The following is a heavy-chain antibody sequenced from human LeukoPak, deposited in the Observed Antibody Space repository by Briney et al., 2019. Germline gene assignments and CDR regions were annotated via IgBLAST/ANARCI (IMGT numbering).Heavy chain of an antibody. CDR2: ISGSGGST. D-gene: IGHD3-3*01. CDR1: GFTFSSYA. CDR3: AKDQPGITIFGVVRRRKATAFDY. J-gene: IGHJ4*02. V-gene: IGHV3-23*01. Sequence: GGSLRLSCAASGFTFSSYAMSWVRQAPGKGLEWVSAISGSGGSTYYADSVKGRFTISRDNSKNTLYLQMNSLGAEDTAVYYCAKDQPGITIFGVVRRRKATAFDYWGQGTLVTVSS.